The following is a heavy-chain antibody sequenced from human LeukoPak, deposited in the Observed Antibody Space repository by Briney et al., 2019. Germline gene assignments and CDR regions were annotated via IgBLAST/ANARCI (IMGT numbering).Heavy chain of an antibody. CDR1: GGSISSSNW. Sequence: TSETLSLTCAVSGGSISSSNWWSWVRPPPGKGLEWIGEIYHSGSTNYNPSLKSRVTISVDTSKNQFSLKLSSVTAADTAVYYCARWWVYSSGWYYFDYWGQGTLVTVSS. J-gene: IGHJ4*02. CDR3: ARWWVYSSGWYYFDY. D-gene: IGHD6-19*01. CDR2: IYHSGST. V-gene: IGHV4-4*02.